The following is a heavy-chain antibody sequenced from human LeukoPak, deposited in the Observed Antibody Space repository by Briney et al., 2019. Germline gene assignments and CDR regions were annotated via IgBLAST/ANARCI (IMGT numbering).Heavy chain of an antibody. Sequence: SETLSLTCTVSGGSISSYYWSWLRQPPGKGLEWLGYIYYSGSTNYNPSLKSRVTISVDTSKNQFSLKLSSVTAADTAVYYCARAGRDGYTFDYWGQGTLVTDSS. D-gene: IGHD5-24*01. J-gene: IGHJ4*02. CDR1: GGSISSYY. V-gene: IGHV4-59*08. CDR3: ARAGRDGYTFDY. CDR2: IYYSGST.